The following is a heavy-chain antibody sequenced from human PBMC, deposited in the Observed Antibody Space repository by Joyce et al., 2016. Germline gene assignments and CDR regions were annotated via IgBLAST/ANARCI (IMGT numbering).Heavy chain of an antibody. D-gene: IGHD6-13*01. Sequence: EVYLLESGGGLVQPGGSVRLSCAASGFSFRYFWMDWVRQAPGKGLEWVAQINEDGSEKNYMDSLRGRVTIYRDNAKNSVDLQINSLRVEDTAVYYCTRGSGTGWFDPWGQGTLVTVSS. CDR3: TRGSGTGWFDP. CDR1: GFSFRYFW. CDR2: INEDGSEK. V-gene: IGHV3-7*03. J-gene: IGHJ5*02.